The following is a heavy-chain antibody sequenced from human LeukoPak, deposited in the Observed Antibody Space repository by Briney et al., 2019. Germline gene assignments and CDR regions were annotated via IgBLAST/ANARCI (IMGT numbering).Heavy chain of an antibody. CDR3: ARAYYSSYDSPWFDP. CDR1: GGSFSGYY. D-gene: IGHD5-12*01. CDR2: INHSGST. J-gene: IGHJ5*02. Sequence: SETLSLTCAVYGGSFSGYYWSWIRQPPGKGLEWIGEINHSGSTDYNPSLKSRVTISVDTSKNQFSLKLSSVTAADTAVYYCARAYYSSYDSPWFDPWGQGTLVTVSS. V-gene: IGHV4-34*01.